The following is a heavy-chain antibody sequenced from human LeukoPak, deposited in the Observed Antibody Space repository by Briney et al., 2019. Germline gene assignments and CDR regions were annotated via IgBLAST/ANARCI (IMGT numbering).Heavy chain of an antibody. Sequence: PGGSLRLSCAASGFTFRSHDMSWVRQAPGKGLEWVSGISASGGSTFYADSVKGRFTISRDNSKNTLYLQMNGLRVEDTAVYYCAREGPRGLAFDIWGQGTMVTVSS. CDR1: GFTFRSHD. D-gene: IGHD3/OR15-3a*01. V-gene: IGHV3-23*01. CDR2: ISASGGST. J-gene: IGHJ3*02. CDR3: AREGPRGLAFDI.